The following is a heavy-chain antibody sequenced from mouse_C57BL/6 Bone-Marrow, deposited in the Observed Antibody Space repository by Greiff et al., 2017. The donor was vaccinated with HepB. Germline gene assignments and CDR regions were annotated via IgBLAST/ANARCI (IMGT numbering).Heavy chain of an antibody. CDR3: ARSHYGSSGFAY. Sequence: EVMLQQSGPELVKPGASVKISCKASGYTFTDYYMNWVKQSHGKSLEWIGDINPNNGGTSYNQKFKGKATLTVDKSSSTAYMELRSLTSEDSAVYYCARSHYGSSGFAYWGQGTLVTVSA. CDR2: INPNNGGT. D-gene: IGHD1-1*01. J-gene: IGHJ3*01. V-gene: IGHV1-26*01. CDR1: GYTFTDYY.